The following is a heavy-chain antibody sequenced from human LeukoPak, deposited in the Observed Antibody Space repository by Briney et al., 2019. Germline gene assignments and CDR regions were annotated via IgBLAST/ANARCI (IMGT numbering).Heavy chain of an antibody. CDR1: GYTFTDYY. J-gene: IGHJ5*02. CDR3: ARASPYCTSASCYHWFDP. CDR2: INPNSGGT. D-gene: IGHD2-2*01. Sequence: ASVKVSCKASGYTFTDYYMHWARQAPGQGLEWMGWINPNSGGTNYAQKFQGRVTMTRDTSISTAYMELSRLRSDDTAVYYCARASPYCTSASCYHWFDPWGQGTLVTVSS. V-gene: IGHV1-2*02.